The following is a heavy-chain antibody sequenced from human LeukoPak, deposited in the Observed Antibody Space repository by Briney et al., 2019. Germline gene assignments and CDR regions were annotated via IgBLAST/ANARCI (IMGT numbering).Heavy chain of an antibody. CDR1: GFTFSSYD. CDR2: MSFSGSTI. V-gene: IGHV3-48*03. D-gene: IGHD5-12*01. J-gene: IGHJ3*02. CDR3: ARGYSSYYPDAFDI. Sequence: GSLRLSCAASGFTFSSYDMHWVRQAPGRGLEWVSYMSFSGSTIYYADSVKGRFTISRDNAKNSLYLQMNSLRAEDTAVYYCARGYSSYYPDAFDIWGQGTMVTVSS.